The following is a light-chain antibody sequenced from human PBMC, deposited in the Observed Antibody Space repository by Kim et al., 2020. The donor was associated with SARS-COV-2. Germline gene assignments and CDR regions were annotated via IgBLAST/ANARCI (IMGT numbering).Light chain of an antibody. Sequence: ASVGDRVTITCRASQYISTYLNWYQQKPGKAPNLLIYAASSLQGGVPSRFSGSASGTDFNLTISSLQPEDVATYYCQQSFITPRTFGQGTKVDIK. CDR2: AAS. V-gene: IGKV1-39*01. CDR1: QYISTY. CDR3: QQSFITPRT. J-gene: IGKJ1*01.